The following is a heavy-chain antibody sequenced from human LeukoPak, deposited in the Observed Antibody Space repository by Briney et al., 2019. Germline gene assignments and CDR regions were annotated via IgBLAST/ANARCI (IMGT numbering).Heavy chain of an antibody. CDR1: GFTFSNAW. J-gene: IGHJ1*01. Sequence: GGSLRLSCAASGFTFSNAWINWVRQAPGKGLEWVGHIKSKTDGGTTDYAATVKGRFPISRNDSKNTLYLQMDSLKTDDTALYYCTTDPLGYGSSTSCYAYFQHWGQGTLVTVSS. CDR2: IKSKTDGGTT. D-gene: IGHD2-2*01. CDR3: TTDPLGYGSSTSCYAYFQH. V-gene: IGHV3-15*01.